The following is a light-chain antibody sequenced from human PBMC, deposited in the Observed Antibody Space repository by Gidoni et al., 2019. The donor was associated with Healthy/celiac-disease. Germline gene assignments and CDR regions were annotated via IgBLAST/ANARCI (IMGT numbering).Light chain of an antibody. Sequence: SYELTQPPSVSMSPAQTASITCSGDKLGDKYACWYQQKPGQSPVLVIYQDSKRPSGIPERFSGSNSGNTATLTISGTQAMDEADYYCQAWDSSTAVFGGGTKLTVL. CDR2: QDS. CDR3: QAWDSSTAV. J-gene: IGLJ2*01. V-gene: IGLV3-1*01. CDR1: KLGDKY.